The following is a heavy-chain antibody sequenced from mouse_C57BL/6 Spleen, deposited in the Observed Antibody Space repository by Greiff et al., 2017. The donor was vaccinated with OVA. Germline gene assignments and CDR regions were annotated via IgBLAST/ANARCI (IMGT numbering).Heavy chain of an antibody. V-gene: IGHV1-64*01. J-gene: IGHJ1*03. Sequence: QVQLQQPGAELVKPGASVKLSCKASGYTFTSYWMHWVKQRPGQGLEWIGMIHPNSGSTNYNEKFKSKATLTVDKSSSTAYMQLSSLTSEDSAVYYCARSTTVVAKDWYFDVWGTGTTVTVSS. CDR3: ARSTTVVAKDWYFDV. D-gene: IGHD1-1*01. CDR2: IHPNSGST. CDR1: GYTFTSYW.